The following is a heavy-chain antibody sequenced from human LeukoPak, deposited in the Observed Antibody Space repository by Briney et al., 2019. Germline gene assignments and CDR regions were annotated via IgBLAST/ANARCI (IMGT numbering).Heavy chain of an antibody. CDR3: ARDFLPPSIAVAGTVDYFDY. V-gene: IGHV4-4*07. CDR2: IYTSGST. D-gene: IGHD6-19*01. J-gene: IGHJ4*02. Sequence: SETLSLTCTVSGDSISSYYWSWIRQPAGKGLEWIGRIYTSGSTNYNPSLKSRVTMSVDTSKNQFSLKLSSVTAADTAVYYCARDFLPPSIAVAGTVDYFDYWGLGTLVTVSS. CDR1: GDSISSYY.